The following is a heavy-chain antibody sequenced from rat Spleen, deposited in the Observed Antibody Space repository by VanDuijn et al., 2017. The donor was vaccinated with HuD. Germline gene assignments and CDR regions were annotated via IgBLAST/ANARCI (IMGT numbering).Heavy chain of an antibody. J-gene: IGHJ2*01. Sequence: QVQLKESGPGLVQPSQTLSLTCTVSGFSLTSYNVHWVRQPTGKGLEWMGVIWTGGSTDYNSARKSRVSIRRDTSKSQVFLKMNSLETEGTATDYCARDGAAGDFDYWGQGVVVTVSS. D-gene: IGHD1-2*01. CDR2: IWTGGST. CDR1: GFSLTSYN. CDR3: ARDGAAGDFDY. V-gene: IGHV2-30*01.